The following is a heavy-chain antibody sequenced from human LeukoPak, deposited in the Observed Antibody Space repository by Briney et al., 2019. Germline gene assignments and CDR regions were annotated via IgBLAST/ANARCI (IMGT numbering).Heavy chain of an antibody. CDR3: ARDAPPWSPFDY. J-gene: IGHJ4*02. Sequence: SVKVSCKASGGTFSSYAISWVRQAPGHGLEWMGGIIPIFGTANYAQKFQGRVTITADESTSTAYMELSSLRSEDTAVYYCARDAPPWSPFDYWAREPWSPSPQ. V-gene: IGHV1-69*13. D-gene: IGHD3-3*01. CDR2: IIPIFGTA. CDR1: GGTFSSYA.